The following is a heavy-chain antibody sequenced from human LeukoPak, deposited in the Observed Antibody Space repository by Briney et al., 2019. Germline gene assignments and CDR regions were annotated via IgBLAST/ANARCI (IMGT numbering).Heavy chain of an antibody. CDR3: ARRTRGYSYGPYYYGMDV. V-gene: IGHV4-34*01. CDR1: GGSFSGYY. D-gene: IGHD5-18*01. CDR2: INHSGST. Sequence: SETLSLTCAVYGGSFSGYYWSWIRQPPGKGLEWIGEINHSGSTNYNPSLKSRVTISLDTSKNQFSLKLSSVAAADTAVYYCARRTRGYSYGPYYYGMDVWGQGTTVTVSS. J-gene: IGHJ6*02.